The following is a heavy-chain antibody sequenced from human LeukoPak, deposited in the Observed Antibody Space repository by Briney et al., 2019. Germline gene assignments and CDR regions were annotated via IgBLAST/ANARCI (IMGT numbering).Heavy chain of an antibody. CDR3: AGEARGYMAFQI. V-gene: IGHV3-11*01. Sequence: GGSLRLSCEASGFTFSDYYMSWIRQAPGKGLEWVSYISSSGYNIYYADSAKGRFTISKDNARSSLYLQMNSLRDEDTAVYYCAGEARGYMAFQIWGQGTLVTVSS. J-gene: IGHJ3*02. D-gene: IGHD2-2*02. CDR1: GFTFSDYY. CDR2: ISSSGYNI.